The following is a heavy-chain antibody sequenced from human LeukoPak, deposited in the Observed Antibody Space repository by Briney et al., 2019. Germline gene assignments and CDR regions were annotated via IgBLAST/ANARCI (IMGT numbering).Heavy chain of an antibody. J-gene: IGHJ4*02. Sequence: SQTLSLTCAISGDSVSSNTAAWNWTRQSPSRGLEWLGRTYYRSKWYTDYAVSVKSRISINPDTSKNQFSLQLNSVTPEDTAVYYCVRGADSWPHDYWGQGTLVTVSS. D-gene: IGHD3-22*01. V-gene: IGHV6-1*01. CDR3: VRGADSWPHDY. CDR1: GDSVSSNTAA. CDR2: TYYRSKWYT.